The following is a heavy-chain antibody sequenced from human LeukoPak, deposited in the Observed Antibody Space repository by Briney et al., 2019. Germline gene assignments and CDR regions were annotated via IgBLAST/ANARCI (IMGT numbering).Heavy chain of an antibody. J-gene: IGHJ3*02. CDR3: ATALTYCGGDRSWLDAFDI. D-gene: IGHD2-21*02. CDR2: INPNSGGT. V-gene: IGHV1-2*02. Sequence: GASVKVSCKASGYSFTGYYMHWVRQAPGQGLEWMGWINPNSGGTNYAQNFQGRVTMTRDTSISTVYMELSRLKSDDTAVYYCATALTYCGGDRSWLDAFDIWGQGTMVTVSS. CDR1: GYSFTGYY.